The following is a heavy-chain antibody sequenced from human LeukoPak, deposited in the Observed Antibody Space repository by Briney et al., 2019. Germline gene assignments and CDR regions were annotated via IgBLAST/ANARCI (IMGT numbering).Heavy chain of an antibody. CDR1: GFSVSSNY. V-gene: IGHV3-66*01. Sequence: GGSLRLSCAGTGFSVSSNYFNCVRQAPGKGLEWVSVIYSDGRTFYADSVKARFTISRDNSKNTLYLQMNSLRAEDTAVYYCARASLYGSGSYYSDYWGQGTLVTVSS. J-gene: IGHJ4*02. D-gene: IGHD3-10*01. CDR2: IYSDGRT. CDR3: ARASLYGSGSYYSDY.